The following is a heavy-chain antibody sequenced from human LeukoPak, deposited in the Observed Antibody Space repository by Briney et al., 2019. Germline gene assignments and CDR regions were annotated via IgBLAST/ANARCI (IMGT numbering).Heavy chain of an antibody. CDR1: GGSISSYY. D-gene: IGHD1-7*01. V-gene: IGHV4-4*07. J-gene: IGHJ5*02. CDR3: ARHVYRDWNFSWFDP. CDR2: IYTSGST. Sequence: SETLSLTCTVSGGSISSYYWSWVRQPAGKGLEWIGRIYTSGSTNYNPSLTSRVTMSVDTSKNQFSLKLSSVTAADTAVYYCARHVYRDWNFSWFDPWGQGTLVTVSS.